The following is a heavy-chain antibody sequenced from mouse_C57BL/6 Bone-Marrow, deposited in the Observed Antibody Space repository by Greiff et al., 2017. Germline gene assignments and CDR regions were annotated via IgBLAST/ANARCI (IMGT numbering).Heavy chain of an antibody. CDR2: ISNFGYNI. D-gene: IGHD2-10*02. Sequence: EVMLVESGGGLVQPGGSLKLSCAASGFTFSDYGMSWVRQAPEKRLEWVATISNFGYNIYSADPVKGRFPISRENAKNTLYLQMSHLKSEDTAMYYCAREDLYASVGHEMDYWGKGTPVTVSS. CDR3: AREDLYASVGHEMDY. V-gene: IGHV5-12*01. J-gene: IGHJ4*01. CDR1: GFTFSDYG.